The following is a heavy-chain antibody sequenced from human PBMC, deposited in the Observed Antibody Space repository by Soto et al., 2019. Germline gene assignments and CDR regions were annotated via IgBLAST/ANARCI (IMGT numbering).Heavy chain of an antibody. Sequence: PGRSLRLSCAAFGFTFSNYDMHWVRQAPGKGLEWVAVISHGGSDRFYADSVKGRFTISRDNYKNTLYLQMNSLRAEDTAVYYCARVPYCSSSSCPTYYFDFWGQGTLVTVSS. J-gene: IGHJ4*02. CDR2: ISHGGSDR. CDR3: ARVPYCSSSSCPTYYFDF. CDR1: GFTFSNYD. D-gene: IGHD2-2*01. V-gene: IGHV3-30*03.